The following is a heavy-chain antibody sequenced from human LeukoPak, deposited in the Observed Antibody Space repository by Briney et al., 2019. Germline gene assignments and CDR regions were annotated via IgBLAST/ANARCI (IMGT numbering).Heavy chain of an antibody. V-gene: IGHV3-48*01. CDR3: ARDGDLYYYGSYMDV. Sequence: PGGSLRLSCAASGFTFSSYSMNWVRQAPGKGLEWVSYISSSSSTIYYADSVKGRFTISRDNAKNSLYLQMNSLRAEDTAVYYCARDGDLYYYGSYMDVWGKGTTVTVSS. CDR2: ISSSSSTI. CDR1: GFTFSSYS. D-gene: IGHD3-10*01. J-gene: IGHJ6*03.